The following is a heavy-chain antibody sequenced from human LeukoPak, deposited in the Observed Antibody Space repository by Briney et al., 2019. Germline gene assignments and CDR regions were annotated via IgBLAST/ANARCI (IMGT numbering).Heavy chain of an antibody. CDR1: GGSISSYY. CDR3: ATSTPTHDGVFDY. V-gene: IGHV4-59*01. J-gene: IGHJ4*02. D-gene: IGHD3-16*01. CDR2: IYYSGST. Sequence: PSETLSLTCTVSGGSISSYYWSWLRQPPGKGLEWIGYIYYSGSTNYNPSLKSRVTISVDTSKNQFSLKLSSVTAADTAVYYCATSTPTHDGVFDYWGQGTLVTVSS.